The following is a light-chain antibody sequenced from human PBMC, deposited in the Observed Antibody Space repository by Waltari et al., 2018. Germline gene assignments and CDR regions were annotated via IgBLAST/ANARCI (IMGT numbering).Light chain of an antibody. J-gene: IGLJ2*01. CDR1: SSDVGSYNV. CDR3: CLCVADGTLL. V-gene: IGLV2-23*02. Sequence: QSALTQPASVSGSPGQSITISCTGTSSDVGSYNVVSWYQHHPGKAPKLLLYEVNKRPSGGSDRVSGSKSGNTASLTISGLQPEDEADYYYCLCVADGTLLFGGGTKLTVL. CDR2: EVN.